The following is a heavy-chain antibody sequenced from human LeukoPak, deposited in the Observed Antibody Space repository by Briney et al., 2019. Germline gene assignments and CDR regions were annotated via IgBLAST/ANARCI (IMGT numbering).Heavy chain of an antibody. CDR1: GFSFTTYG. Sequence: PGGSLRLSCAASGFSFTTYGMHWVRQAPGKGLEWLAVIWYDGDRKYYEDSVKGRFTISGDKSKNTLYLEMNSLRGEDTAVYYCARCKIRMLGYYDYYYGMDVWGQGTTVTVFS. D-gene: IGHD3-3*01. V-gene: IGHV3-33*01. CDR3: ARCKIRMLGYYDYYYGMDV. CDR2: IWYDGDRK. J-gene: IGHJ6*02.